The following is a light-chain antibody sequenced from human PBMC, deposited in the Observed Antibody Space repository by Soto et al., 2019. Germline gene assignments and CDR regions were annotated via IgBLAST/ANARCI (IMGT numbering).Light chain of an antibody. Sequence: QSVLTQPASVSGSPGQSITISCTGTSSDVGGYNYVSWYQQHPGKAPKLMIYEVSNRPSGVSNRVSGSKSGNTDSLTISGLQAEDEADYYCSSYTSSSTRVFGGGTKLTVL. V-gene: IGLV2-14*01. J-gene: IGLJ3*02. CDR2: EVS. CDR3: SSYTSSSTRV. CDR1: SSDVGGYNY.